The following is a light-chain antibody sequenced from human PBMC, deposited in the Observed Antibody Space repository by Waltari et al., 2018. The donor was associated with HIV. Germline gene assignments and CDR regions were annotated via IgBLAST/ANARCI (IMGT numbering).Light chain of an antibody. V-gene: IGLV2-14*01. J-gene: IGLJ2*01. CDR2: EVS. CDR1: SNAIGCYNF. Sequence: QSALTQPASVSGSPGQSITISCTGTSNAIGCYNFVSWYQHHPGKAPKLMISEVSKRPSGVSDRFSGSKSGNTASLTISGLQAEDEADYYCSSYTSSNTLIFGGGTRLTVL. CDR3: SSYTSSNTLI.